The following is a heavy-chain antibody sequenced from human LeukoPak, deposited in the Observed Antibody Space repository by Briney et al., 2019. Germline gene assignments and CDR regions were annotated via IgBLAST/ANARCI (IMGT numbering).Heavy chain of an antibody. CDR3: ARARTMVYPFDY. Sequence: GGSLRLSCAASGFTFGSYAMHWARQAPGKGLEWVAVISYDGSNKYYADSVKGRFTISRDNSKNTLYLQMNSLRAEDTAVYYCARARTMVYPFDYWGQGTLVTVSS. CDR1: GFTFGSYA. D-gene: IGHD3-10*01. CDR2: ISYDGSNK. J-gene: IGHJ4*02. V-gene: IGHV3-30-3*01.